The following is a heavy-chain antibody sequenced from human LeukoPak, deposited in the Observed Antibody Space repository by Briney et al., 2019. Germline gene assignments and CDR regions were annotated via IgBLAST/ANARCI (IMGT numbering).Heavy chain of an antibody. Sequence: ASVKVSCKASGYTFISYSMNWVRQAPGQGLEWMGWINTNTGNPTYAQGFTGRFVFSLDTSVSTAYLQISSLKAEDTAVYYCARRNTYYDILTGYPQGDAFDIWGQGTMVTVSS. V-gene: IGHV7-4-1*02. J-gene: IGHJ3*02. CDR2: INTNTGNP. CDR1: GYTFISYS. D-gene: IGHD3-9*01. CDR3: ARRNTYYDILTGYPQGDAFDI.